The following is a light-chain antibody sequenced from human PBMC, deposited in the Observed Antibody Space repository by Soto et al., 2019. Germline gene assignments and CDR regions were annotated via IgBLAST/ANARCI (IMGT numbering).Light chain of an antibody. CDR1: QTISSW. V-gene: IGKV1-5*03. J-gene: IGKJ1*01. CDR3: QLYNSYSEA. Sequence: DIQMTQSPSTLSGSVGDRVTITCRASQTISSWLAWYQQKPGKAPKLLIYKASTLKSGVPSRFSGSGSGTEFTLTISSLQPDDFATYYCQLYNSYSEAFGQRTK. CDR2: KAS.